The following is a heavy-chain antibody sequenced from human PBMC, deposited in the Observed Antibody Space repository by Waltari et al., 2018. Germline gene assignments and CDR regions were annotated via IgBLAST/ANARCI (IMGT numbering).Heavy chain of an antibody. J-gene: IGHJ5*02. D-gene: IGHD6-6*01. CDR1: GGSFTNYY. CDR3: ARRSIGRFDV. V-gene: IGHV4-59*12. CDR2: ISGSSGST. Sequence: QVQLQESGPGLVKPSETLSLTCAVSGGSFTNYYWGWIRQPPGKGLEWIGYISGSSGSTDYTPPLTSLLTISRDTSKNQFSLKLSSVTAADTAVYYCARRSIGRFDVWGPGVLVTVSS.